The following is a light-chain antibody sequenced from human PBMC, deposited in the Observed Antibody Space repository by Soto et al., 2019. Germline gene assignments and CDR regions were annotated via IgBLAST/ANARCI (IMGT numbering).Light chain of an antibody. J-gene: IGKJ1*01. CDR3: QQSYSRMT. CDR1: QSISSW. Sequence: DIRMTQSPSSLSVSRGDRVTITCRASQSISSWLAWYQQKPGKAPKLLIYAASRLESGVPSRFSGSRSGTDFTLTISSLQPEDFATYYCQQSYSRMTFGQGTKVDIK. CDR2: AAS. V-gene: IGKV1-39*01.